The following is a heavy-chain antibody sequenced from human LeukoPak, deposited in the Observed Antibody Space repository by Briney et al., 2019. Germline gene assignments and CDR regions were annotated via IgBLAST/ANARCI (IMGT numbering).Heavy chain of an antibody. CDR1: GFIVSSTY. D-gene: IGHD5-12*01. V-gene: IGHV3-53*01. CDR3: AKMGSDYDIDF. J-gene: IGHJ4*02. Sequence: GGSLSPSCAASGFIVSSTYMNWVRQAPGKGLEWISVINSGGTTYYADSVKGRFTISRDDYKNMLFLQMNSLRDEDTAVYYCAKMGSDYDIDFWGQGTLVTVSS. CDR2: INSGGTT.